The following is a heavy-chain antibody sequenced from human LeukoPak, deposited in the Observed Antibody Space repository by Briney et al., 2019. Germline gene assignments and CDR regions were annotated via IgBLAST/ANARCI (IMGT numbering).Heavy chain of an antibody. J-gene: IGHJ4*02. V-gene: IGHV3-30*18. D-gene: IGHD6-19*01. CDR2: ISYDGSNK. Sequence: GGSLRLSCAASGFTFSSYGMHWVRQAPGKGLEWVAVISYDGSNKYYADSVKGRFTISRDNSKNTLYLQMNSLRAEDTAVYYCAKEPAIAVAVTRWDYWGQGTLVTVSS. CDR1: GFTFSSYG. CDR3: AKEPAIAVAVTRWDY.